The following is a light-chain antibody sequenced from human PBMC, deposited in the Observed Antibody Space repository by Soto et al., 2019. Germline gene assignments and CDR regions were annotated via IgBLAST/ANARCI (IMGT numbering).Light chain of an antibody. V-gene: IGKV3-15*01. J-gene: IGKJ4*01. CDR1: QSVSSN. CDR2: GAS. Sequence: ENVLTQSPVTLSLSPGERATLSCRASQSVSSNLAWYQQKPGQAPRFLIYGASTRATGIPARFSGSGSGTEFTLTISSLQSEDFAVYYCQQYDNWPLTFGGGTKVDIK. CDR3: QQYDNWPLT.